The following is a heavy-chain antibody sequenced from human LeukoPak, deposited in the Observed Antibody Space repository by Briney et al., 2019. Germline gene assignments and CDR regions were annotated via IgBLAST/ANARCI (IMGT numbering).Heavy chain of an antibody. J-gene: IGHJ4*02. CDR2: ISTSSSYI. Sequence: NPGGSLRLSWTASGFTFSSYSVNWVRQAPGEGLEWVSSISTSSSYIYYADSVKGRFTISRDNARNSLYLQMNRLRAEDTAVYYCARREGGIAAASDYWGQGTLVTVSS. CDR3: ARREGGIAAASDY. D-gene: IGHD6-13*01. CDR1: GFTFSSYS. V-gene: IGHV3-21*01.